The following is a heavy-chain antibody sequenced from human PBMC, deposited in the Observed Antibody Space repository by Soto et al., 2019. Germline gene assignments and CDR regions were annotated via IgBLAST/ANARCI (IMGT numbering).Heavy chain of an antibody. CDR3: ARDRVEQWLMFLDV. Sequence: PGGSLRLSCAASGFTFSSYWMSWVRQAPGKGLEWVANIKQDGSEKYYVDSVKGRFTISRDNAKNSLYLQMNSLRAEDTAVYYCARDRVEQWLMFLDVWGKGTTVTVSS. V-gene: IGHV3-7*01. J-gene: IGHJ6*04. CDR1: GFTFSSYW. D-gene: IGHD6-19*01. CDR2: IKQDGSEK.